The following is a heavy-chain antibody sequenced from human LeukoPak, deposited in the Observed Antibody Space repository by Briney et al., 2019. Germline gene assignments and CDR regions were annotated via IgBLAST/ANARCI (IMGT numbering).Heavy chain of an antibody. CDR2: VYYSGGS. Sequence: SETLSLTCTVSGGSISGYYWSWIRQPPGKGLEWIGYVYYSGGSNYNPSLRSRVTISVDTSKNQFSLKLSSVTAADTAVYYCARVRGGTSGYYSLDYWGQGTLVTVSS. V-gene: IGHV4-59*01. CDR1: GGSISGYY. CDR3: ARVRGGTSGYYSLDY. J-gene: IGHJ4*02. D-gene: IGHD3-22*01.